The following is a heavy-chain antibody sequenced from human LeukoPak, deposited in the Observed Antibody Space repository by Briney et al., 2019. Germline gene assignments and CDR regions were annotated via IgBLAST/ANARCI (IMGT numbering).Heavy chain of an antibody. CDR1: GFTFSNYS. V-gene: IGHV3-23*01. Sequence: GGSLRLCCAASGFTFSNYSMSWVRQAPGKGLEWVSTISGTGGTTYYADSVKGRFTISRDNSKNTLFLQFNSLRADDTAVYYCAKGRGTTVTAAANYWGQGTLVTVSS. CDR2: ISGTGGTT. J-gene: IGHJ4*02. CDR3: AKGRGTTVTAAANY. D-gene: IGHD4-17*01.